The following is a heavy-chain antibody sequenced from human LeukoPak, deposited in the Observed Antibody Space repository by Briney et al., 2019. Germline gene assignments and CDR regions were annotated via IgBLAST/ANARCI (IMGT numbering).Heavy chain of an antibody. CDR1: GDSISIYY. CDR3: AREGRQDYVYFDC. D-gene: IGHD4-17*01. Sequence: PSETLSLTCTVPGDSISIYYWSWIRQPPGKGLEWMGYINYSGNTNYNPSLKSRVTISVDTSKNQFSLRLTSVTAADTAVYYCAREGRQDYVYFDCWGQGTLVTVSS. CDR2: INYSGNT. V-gene: IGHV4-59*01. J-gene: IGHJ4*02.